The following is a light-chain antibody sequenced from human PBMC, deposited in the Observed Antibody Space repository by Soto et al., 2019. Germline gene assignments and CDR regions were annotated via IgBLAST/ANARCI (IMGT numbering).Light chain of an antibody. V-gene: IGLV2-14*01. CDR1: SSDIGAYDY. Sequence: QSALTQPASLSGSPGQSITISCTGTSSDIGAYDYVSWFQQHPGKAPKLMISEVNNRPSGVSNRFSGSKSGNTAYLTISGPQVEDEAENFFLSFSTTRTHFFGTGTKLTVL. CDR3: LSFSTTRTHF. J-gene: IGLJ1*01. CDR2: EVN.